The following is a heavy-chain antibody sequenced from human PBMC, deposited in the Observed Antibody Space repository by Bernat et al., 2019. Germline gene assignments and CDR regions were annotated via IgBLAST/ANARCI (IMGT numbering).Heavy chain of an antibody. Sequence: QVQLVQSGAEVKKPGASVKVSCKVSGYTLTELSMHWVRQAPGKGLEWMGGFDPEDGETIYAQKFQGRVTMTEDTSTDTAYMELSSLRSEDTAVYYCATPPVPDIVVVPGLGGWFDPWGQGTLVTVSS. CDR1: GYTLTELS. J-gene: IGHJ5*02. D-gene: IGHD2-2*01. CDR2: FDPEDGET. V-gene: IGHV1-24*01. CDR3: ATPPVPDIVVVPGLGGWFDP.